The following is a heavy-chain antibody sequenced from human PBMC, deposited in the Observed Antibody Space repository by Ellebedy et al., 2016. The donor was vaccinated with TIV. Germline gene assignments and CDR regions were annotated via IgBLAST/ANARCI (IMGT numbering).Heavy chain of an antibody. D-gene: IGHD4-17*01. CDR2: TYYRSKWYD. CDR1: GDSVSSNSVV. V-gene: IGHV6-1*01. Sequence: SQTLSLTCXISGDSVSSNSVVWNWIRQSPSRGLEWLGRTYYRSKWYDDYAVSVKSRITINPDTSKNQFSLQLNSVTPEDTAVYYCVREGAPGYGDYGGGFDYWGQGTLVTVSS. J-gene: IGHJ4*02. CDR3: VREGAPGYGDYGGGFDY.